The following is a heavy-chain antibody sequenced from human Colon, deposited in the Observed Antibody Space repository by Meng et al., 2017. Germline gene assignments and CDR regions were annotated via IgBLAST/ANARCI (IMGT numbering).Heavy chain of an antibody. J-gene: IGHJ3*02. Sequence: GESLKISCAASGFTFSSYAMHWVRQAPGKGLEWVAVISYDGSNKYYADSVKGRFTISRDNSQNTLYLQMNSLRAEDTAVYYCARERITIFGLGGTAFDIWGQGTMVTVSS. V-gene: IGHV3-30*01. CDR1: GFTFSSYA. D-gene: IGHD3-3*01. CDR2: ISYDGSNK. CDR3: ARERITIFGLGGTAFDI.